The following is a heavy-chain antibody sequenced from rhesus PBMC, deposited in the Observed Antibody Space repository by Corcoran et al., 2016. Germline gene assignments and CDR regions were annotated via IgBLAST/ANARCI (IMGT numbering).Heavy chain of an antibody. J-gene: IGHJ4*01. V-gene: IGHV4-127*01. CDR3: ARGGAGTTECH. CDR2: IGGSSGST. D-gene: IGHD1-20*01. CDR1: GYSISSGYG. Sequence: QVQLQESGPGLVKPSETLSLTCAVSGYSISSGYGWSWIRQPPGKGLEWIGYIGGSSGSTKYNPSRKSRVTISKDTSKTQFSLKLNSVTAADTAVYYGARGGAGTTECHWGQGVLVTVSS.